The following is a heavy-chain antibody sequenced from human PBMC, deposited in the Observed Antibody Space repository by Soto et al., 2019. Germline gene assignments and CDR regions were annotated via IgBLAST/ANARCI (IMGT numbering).Heavy chain of an antibody. D-gene: IGHD3-22*01. CDR1: GYSFTSYY. CDR3: VREPYYYDSSGVDY. Sequence: PGESLKISCKSSGYSFTSYYIGWVRQMPGKGLEWMGIIYPGDSDTRYSPSFQGQVTISADKSISTAYLQWSSLKASDTAMYYCVREPYYYDSSGVDYWGQGTLVTVPQ. V-gene: IGHV5-51*01. J-gene: IGHJ4*02. CDR2: IYPGDSDT.